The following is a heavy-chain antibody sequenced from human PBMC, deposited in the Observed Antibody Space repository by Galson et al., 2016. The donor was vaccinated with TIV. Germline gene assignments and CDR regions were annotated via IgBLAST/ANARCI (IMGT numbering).Heavy chain of an antibody. V-gene: IGHV3-23*01. J-gene: IGHJ4*02. CDR3: AKVWPLYSSAKYYFDF. CDR1: GFTFSRYA. CDR2: IIDSGTAT. D-gene: IGHD3-3*01. Sequence: SLRLSCAVSGFTFSRYAMSWVRQAPGKGLEWVSTIIDSGTATYYADPVKGRFIISRDNSKNTLSLQMNSLTADDTAVYYCAKVWPLYSSAKYYFDFWGQGTLVTVSS.